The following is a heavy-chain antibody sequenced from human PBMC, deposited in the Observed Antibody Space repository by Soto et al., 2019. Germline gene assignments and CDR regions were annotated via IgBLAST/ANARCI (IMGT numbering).Heavy chain of an antibody. CDR2: ISAYSGNT. Sequence: ASVKVSCKASGYTFTSYGISWVRQAPGQGLEWMGWISAYSGNTNYAQKLQGRVTMTTDTSTSTAYMELRSLRSDDTAVYYCARDDFWSGYPAHSLDYWGQGTLVTVSS. J-gene: IGHJ4*02. CDR1: GYTFTSYG. CDR3: ARDDFWSGYPAHSLDY. D-gene: IGHD3-3*01. V-gene: IGHV1-18*01.